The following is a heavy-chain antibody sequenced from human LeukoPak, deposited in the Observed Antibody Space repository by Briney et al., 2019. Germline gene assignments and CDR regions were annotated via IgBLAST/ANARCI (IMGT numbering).Heavy chain of an antibody. CDR2: TNPSGGST. V-gene: IGHV1-46*01. Sequence: ASVKVSCKASGYTFTSYYMHWVRQAPGQGLEWMGITNPSGGSTSYAQKFQGRVTMTRDTSTSTVYMELSSLRSEDTAVYYCARTTMVRGAFDYWGQGTLVTVSS. D-gene: IGHD3-10*01. J-gene: IGHJ4*02. CDR1: GYTFTSYY. CDR3: ARTTMVRGAFDY.